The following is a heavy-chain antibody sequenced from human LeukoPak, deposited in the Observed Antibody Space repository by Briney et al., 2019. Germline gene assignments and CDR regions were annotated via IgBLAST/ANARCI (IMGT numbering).Heavy chain of an antibody. J-gene: IGHJ4*02. V-gene: IGHV3-11*04. D-gene: IGHD3-10*01. Sequence: GGSLRLSCAASGFTFSDYFMSWIRQAPGKGLEWVSYTSSSGSTIYYADSVKGRFTISRDNAKNSLYLQMNSLRAEDTAVYYCASWRDYGSGSLFDYWGQGTLVTVSS. CDR2: TSSSGSTI. CDR3: ASWRDYGSGSLFDY. CDR1: GFTFSDYF.